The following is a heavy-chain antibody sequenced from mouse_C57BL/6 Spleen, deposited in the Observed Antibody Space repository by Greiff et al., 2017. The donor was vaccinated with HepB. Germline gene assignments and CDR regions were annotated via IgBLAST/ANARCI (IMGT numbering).Heavy chain of an antibody. CDR2: INPYNGGT. CDR1: GYTFTDYY. V-gene: IGHV1-19*01. D-gene: IGHD2-3*01. Sequence: EVQLQQSGPVLVKPGASVKMSCKASGYTFTDYYMNWVKQSHGKSLEWIGVINPYNGGTSYNQKFKGKATLTVDKSSSTAYMELNSLTSEDSAVYYGAAGMNGWSLRGETWFAYWGQGTLVTVSA. J-gene: IGHJ3*01. CDR3: AAGMNGWSLRGETWFAY.